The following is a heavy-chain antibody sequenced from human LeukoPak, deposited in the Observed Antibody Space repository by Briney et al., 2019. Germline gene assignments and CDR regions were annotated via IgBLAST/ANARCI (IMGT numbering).Heavy chain of an antibody. V-gene: IGHV3-30*18. CDR3: AKGVVAATNAAYYGMDV. J-gene: IGHJ6*02. Sequence: GRSLRLSCAASGFTFSNYGMHWVRQAPGKRLEWVAVISYDESDKYYADSVKGRFTISRDNSKNTLYLQMNSLRPEDTAVYYCAKGVVAATNAAYYGMDVWGQGTTVTVSS. CDR1: GFTFSNYG. D-gene: IGHD2-15*01. CDR2: ISYDESDK.